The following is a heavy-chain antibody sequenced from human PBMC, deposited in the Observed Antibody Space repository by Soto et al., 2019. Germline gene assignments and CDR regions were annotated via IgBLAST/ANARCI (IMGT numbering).Heavy chain of an antibody. CDR1: GYTFTSYG. CDR2: ISPYNGNT. Sequence: GASVKVSCKASGYTFTSYGISWVRQAPVQELEWMGWISPYNGNTNYAQKLQGRVTITTDTSTSTAYMELSSLRSDDTAVYYCAGWDGYDSSRYQRWGQGTLVTVSS. V-gene: IGHV1-18*01. J-gene: IGHJ1*01. D-gene: IGHD3-22*01. CDR3: AGWDGYDSSRYQR.